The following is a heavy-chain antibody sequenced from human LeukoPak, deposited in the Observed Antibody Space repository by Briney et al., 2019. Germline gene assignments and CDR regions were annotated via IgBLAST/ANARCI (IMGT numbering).Heavy chain of an antibody. CDR1: GFTFSSNG. Sequence: GGSLRLSCAASGFTFSSNGMHWVRQAPGKGLEWGAFIRYDGSNKYYADSVKGRFTISRDNSKNTLYLQMNSLRAEDTAVYYCAKDTASSWWYFDLWGRGTPVTVSS. D-gene: IGHD5-18*01. V-gene: IGHV3-30*02. CDR2: IRYDGSNK. CDR3: AKDTASSWWYFDL. J-gene: IGHJ2*01.